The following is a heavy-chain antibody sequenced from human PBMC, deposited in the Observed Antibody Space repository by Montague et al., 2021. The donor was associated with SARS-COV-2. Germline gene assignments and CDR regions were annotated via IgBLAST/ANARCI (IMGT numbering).Heavy chain of an antibody. D-gene: IGHD5-18*01. Sequence: SETLSLTCSVSGGSITNSNYYWVWIRQPPGKGLEWIGRIFYKGSTYYNPYFKSRLTLSVDTSKNQFSLRLRSVTAADTAVYFCARLSWIPTAELLTFDYWGQGALVTISS. J-gene: IGHJ4*02. CDR3: ARLSWIPTAELLTFDY. CDR1: GGSITNSNYY. CDR2: IFYKGST. V-gene: IGHV4-39*01.